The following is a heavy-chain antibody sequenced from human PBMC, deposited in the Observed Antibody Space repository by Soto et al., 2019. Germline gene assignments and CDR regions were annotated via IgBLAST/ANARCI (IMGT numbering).Heavy chain of an antibody. J-gene: IGHJ4*02. V-gene: IGHV3-23*01. CDR1: GFTFSRNA. Sequence: GGSLRLSCAASGFTFSRNAMSWVRQAPGKGLEWVSGISGSGGSTYNADSVKGRFTISRDNSKNTLYLQMNSLRAEDTAVYYCARDREGIFDYWGQGTLVTVSS. D-gene: IGHD3-10*01. CDR2: ISGSGGST. CDR3: ARDREGIFDY.